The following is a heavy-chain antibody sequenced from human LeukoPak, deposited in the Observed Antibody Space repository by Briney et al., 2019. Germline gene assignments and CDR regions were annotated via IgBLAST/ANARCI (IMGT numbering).Heavy chain of an antibody. CDR2: INPNNGGT. D-gene: IGHD5-18*01. CDR3: ARSPGLDTAVVNRP. Sequence: ASVKVSCKASGYTFTGYYMHWVRQAPGQGLEWMGWINPNNGGTNYAQKFQGRVTMTRDTSISTAYMELGRLRSDDTAVYYCARSPGLDTAVVNRPWGQGTLITVSS. V-gene: IGHV1-2*02. J-gene: IGHJ5*02. CDR1: GYTFTGYY.